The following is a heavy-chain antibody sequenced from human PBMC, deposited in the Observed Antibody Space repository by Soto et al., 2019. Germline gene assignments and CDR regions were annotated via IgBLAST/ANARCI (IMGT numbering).Heavy chain of an antibody. CDR1: GGSISSSNW. CDR2: NYHSGST. D-gene: IGHD5-18*01. Sequence: QVQLQESGPGLVKPSGTLSLSCAVSGGSISSSNWWSWVRQPPGKGLEWIGENYHSGSTNYNPSLKIRVYVSEDKSKNQFSLKLGSVSAADTAVYYCARGVLYSYGLYYFTYWGQGTLVTVSS. J-gene: IGHJ4*02. V-gene: IGHV4-4*02. CDR3: ARGVLYSYGLYYFTY.